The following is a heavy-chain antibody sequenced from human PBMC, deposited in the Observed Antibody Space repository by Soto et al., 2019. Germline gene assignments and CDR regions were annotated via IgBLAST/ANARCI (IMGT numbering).Heavy chain of an antibody. D-gene: IGHD3-3*01. J-gene: IGHJ4*02. CDR2: ITWNSRVL. V-gene: IGHV3-9*01. CDR1: GLNFDDFA. Sequence: PGGSLGLSCVGTGLNFDDFAMHWVRQAPGKGLEWVSGITWNSRVLAYADSVKGRFTISRDNARNSLYLQMDSLRDEDTALYYCAKGRYDFWSPYYFDSWGQGTLVTVSS. CDR3: AKGRYDFWSPYYFDS.